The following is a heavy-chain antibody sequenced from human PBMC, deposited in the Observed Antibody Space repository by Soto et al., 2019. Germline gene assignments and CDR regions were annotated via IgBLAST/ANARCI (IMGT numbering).Heavy chain of an antibody. J-gene: IGHJ6*02. V-gene: IGHV3-30*18. CDR2: ISYDGSNK. Sequence: PGGSLRLSCAASGFTFSSYGMHWVRQAPGKGLEWVAVISYDGSNKYYADSAKGRFTISRDNSKNTLYLQMNSLRAEDTAVYYCAKDVVGPRGYYYYYGMDVWGQGTTVTVSS. CDR3: AKDVVGPRGYYYYYGMDV. D-gene: IGHD1-26*01. CDR1: GFTFSSYG.